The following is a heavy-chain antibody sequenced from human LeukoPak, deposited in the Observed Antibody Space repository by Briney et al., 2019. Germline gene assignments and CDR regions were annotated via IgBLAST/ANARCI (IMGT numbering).Heavy chain of an antibody. Sequence: SETLSLTCTVSGGSISSYYWSWIRQPPGKGLEWIGYIYYSGSTNYNPSLKSRVTISVDTSKNQFSLKLSSVTAADTAVYYCARAGDFWSGYYSYGMDVWGQETTVTVSS. CDR2: IYYSGST. CDR1: GGSISSYY. CDR3: ARAGDFWSGYYSYGMDV. D-gene: IGHD3-3*01. V-gene: IGHV4-59*01. J-gene: IGHJ6*02.